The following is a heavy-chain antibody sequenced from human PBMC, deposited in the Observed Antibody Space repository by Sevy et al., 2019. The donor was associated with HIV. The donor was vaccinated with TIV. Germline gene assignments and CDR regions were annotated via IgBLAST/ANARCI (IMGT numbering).Heavy chain of an antibody. D-gene: IGHD2-2*02. CDR1: GFTFSSYW. Sequence: GGSLRLSCAASGFTFSSYWMSWVRQAPGKGLEWVANIKQDGSEKYYVDSVKGRFTISRDNAKNSLYLQMNSLRAEDTAVYYCAREVGRDFVVVPVAILVYYYGMDVWGQGTTVTVSS. V-gene: IGHV3-7*01. CDR3: AREVGRDFVVVPVAILVYYYGMDV. J-gene: IGHJ6*02. CDR2: IKQDGSEK.